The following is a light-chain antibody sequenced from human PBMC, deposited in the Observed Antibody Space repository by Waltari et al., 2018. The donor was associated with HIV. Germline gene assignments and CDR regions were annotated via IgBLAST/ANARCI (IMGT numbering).Light chain of an antibody. J-gene: IGLJ3*02. CDR3: CAYTGAYTSGV. V-gene: IGLV2-11*01. CDR1: RSDVGGYNY. Sequence: QSALTQPRSVSGSPGQSVTISCTGTRSDVGGYNYVSWYQQHPSKAPKVLIHDVSMRPSGVPDRFSGSKSGNTASLTISGLQAEDEADYYCCAYTGAYTSGVFGAGTQLTVL. CDR2: DVS.